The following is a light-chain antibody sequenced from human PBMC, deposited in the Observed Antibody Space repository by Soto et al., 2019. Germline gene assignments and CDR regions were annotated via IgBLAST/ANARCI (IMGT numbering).Light chain of an antibody. Sequence: EIVLTQSPATLSLSPVEIATLSCRASQSISSYLAWYQQNPGQAPRLLIYGASSRATGIPDRFSGSGSGTDFTLTISRLEPEDFAVYYCQQYGSSPWTFGQGTKVDIK. J-gene: IGKJ1*01. CDR3: QQYGSSPWT. CDR1: QSISSY. CDR2: GAS. V-gene: IGKV3-20*01.